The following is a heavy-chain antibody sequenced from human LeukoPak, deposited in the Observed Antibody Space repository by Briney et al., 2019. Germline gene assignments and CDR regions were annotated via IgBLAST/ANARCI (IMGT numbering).Heavy chain of an antibody. D-gene: IGHD2-15*01. J-gene: IGHJ4*02. V-gene: IGHV3-23*01. CDR2: ISGSGGST. Sequence: PGGSLRLSCAASGFTFSSYAMSWVRQAPGKGLEWVSAISGSGGSTYYADSVKGRFTISRDNSKNTLYLQMNSLRAEDTAVYYCAKGVVVAATQPNGFDYWGQGTLVTVSS. CDR1: GFTFSSYA. CDR3: AKGVVVAATQPNGFDY.